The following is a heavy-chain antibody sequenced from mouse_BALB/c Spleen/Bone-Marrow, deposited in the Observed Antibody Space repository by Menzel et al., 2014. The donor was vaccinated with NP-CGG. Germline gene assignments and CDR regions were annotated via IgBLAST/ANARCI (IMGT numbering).Heavy chain of an antibody. Sequence: EVQLQQSGAELVKPGASVKLSCTASGFNIKDTYMHWVKQRPEQGLEWIGRIDPANGNTKYDPKFQGKATITADTSSSTAYLQLSSLTSEDTAVYYCASYCYGSSSFAYWGQGTMVTVSA. V-gene: IGHV14-3*02. J-gene: IGHJ3*01. CDR2: IDPANGNT. CDR3: ASYCYGSSSFAY. CDR1: GFNIKDTY. D-gene: IGHD1-1*01.